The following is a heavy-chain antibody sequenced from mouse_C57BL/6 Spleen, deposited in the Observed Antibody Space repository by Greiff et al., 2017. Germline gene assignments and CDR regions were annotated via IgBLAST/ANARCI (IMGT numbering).Heavy chain of an antibody. J-gene: IGHJ4*01. CDR1: GFTFSSYT. Sequence: EVQLVESGGGLVKPGGSLKLSCAASGFTFSSYTMSWVRQTPETRLAWVATISGGGGKTYYPDSVKGRFTISRDNAKNTLYLQMSSLRSEDKALYYCARHASIYYYYDWSMDYWGQGTSVTVSS. V-gene: IGHV5-9*01. CDR2: ISGGGGKT. D-gene: IGHD2-4*01. CDR3: ARHASIYYYYDWSMDY.